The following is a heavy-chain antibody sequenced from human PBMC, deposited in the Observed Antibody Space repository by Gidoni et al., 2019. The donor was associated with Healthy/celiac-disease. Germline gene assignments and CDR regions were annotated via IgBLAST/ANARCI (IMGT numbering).Heavy chain of an antibody. CDR2: ISSSSSYI. D-gene: IGHD6-13*01. J-gene: IGHJ6*03. Sequence: EVQLVESGGGLVKPGGSLRLSCAASGITFSIYSMNWVRQAPGKGLEWVSSISSSSSYIYYADSVKGRFTISRDNAKNSLYLQMNSLRAEDTAVYYCARAAALYYYYYYYMDVWGKGTTVTVSS. V-gene: IGHV3-21*01. CDR3: ARAAALYYYYYYYMDV. CDR1: GITFSIYS.